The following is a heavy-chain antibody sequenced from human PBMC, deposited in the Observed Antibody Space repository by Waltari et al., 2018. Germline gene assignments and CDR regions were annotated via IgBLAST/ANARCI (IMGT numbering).Heavy chain of an antibody. CDR3: ARQKIYYDFWSGYYTPFDY. CDR2: INHSGST. D-gene: IGHD3-3*01. CDR1: GGSFSGYY. J-gene: IGHJ4*02. V-gene: IGHV4-34*01. Sequence: QVQLQQWGAGLLKPSETLSLTCAVYGGSFSGYYWSCIRQPPGKGLEWIGEINHSGSTNYNPSLKSRVTISVDTSKNQFSLKLSSVTAADTAVYYCARQKIYYDFWSGYYTPFDYWGQGTLVTVSS.